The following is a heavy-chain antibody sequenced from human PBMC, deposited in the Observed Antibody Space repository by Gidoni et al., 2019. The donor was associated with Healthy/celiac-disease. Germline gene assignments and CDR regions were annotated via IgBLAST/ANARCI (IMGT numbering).Heavy chain of an antibody. CDR3: ARDRVAAAGTGSDYYYGMDV. D-gene: IGHD6-13*01. CDR1: GFTFSSYG. V-gene: IGHV3-33*01. Sequence: QVQLVESGGGVVQPGRSLRLSCAASGFTFSSYGMHWVRQAPGKGLAWVAVIWYDGSNKYYADSVKGRFTISRDNSKNTLYLQMNSLRAEDTAVYYCARDRVAAAGTGSDYYYGMDVWGQGTTVTVSS. CDR2: IWYDGSNK. J-gene: IGHJ6*02.